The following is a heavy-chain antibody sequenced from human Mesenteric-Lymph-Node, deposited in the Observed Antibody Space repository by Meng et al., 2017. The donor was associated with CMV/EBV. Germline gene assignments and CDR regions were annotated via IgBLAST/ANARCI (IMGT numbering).Heavy chain of an antibody. CDR2: IYYSGST. V-gene: IGHV4-31*03. Sequence: TVSSGSISSSSYYWGWIRQHPGKGLEWIGYIYYSGSTYYNPSLKSRVTISVDTSKNQFSLKLSSVTAADTAVYYCARDRGGYGVFDYWGQGTLVTVSS. CDR3: ARDRGGYGVFDY. J-gene: IGHJ4*02. CDR1: SGSISSSSYY. D-gene: IGHD4-17*01.